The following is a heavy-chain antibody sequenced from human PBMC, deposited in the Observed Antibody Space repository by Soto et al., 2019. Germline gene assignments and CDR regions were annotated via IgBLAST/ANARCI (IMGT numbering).Heavy chain of an antibody. CDR2: VTYEETEI. D-gene: IGHD2-8*02. J-gene: IGHJ4*02. V-gene: IGHV3-30*18. CDR3: VKAHSSGYWWSADY. Sequence: QVQLVESGGGVVQPGRSLRLSCAASGFTFSSCGMHWVRQAPGKGLEWVAVVTYEETEIHYAESVKGRFTISRDNSKHIVYLQMDSLRVEVTAGYYCVKAHSSGYWWSADYWGQGALITVSS. CDR1: GFTFSSCG.